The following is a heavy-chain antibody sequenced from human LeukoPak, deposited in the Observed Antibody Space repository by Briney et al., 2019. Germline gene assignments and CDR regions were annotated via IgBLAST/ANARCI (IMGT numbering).Heavy chain of an antibody. CDR3: ASGIAAAGTWFDP. Sequence: EASVKVSCKASGGTFSSYAISWVRQAPGQGLEWMGGIIPIFGTANYAQKFQGRVTVTTDESTSTAYMELSSLRSEDTAVYYCASGIAAAGTWFDPWGQGTLVTVSS. V-gene: IGHV1-69*05. D-gene: IGHD6-13*01. J-gene: IGHJ5*02. CDR2: IIPIFGTA. CDR1: GGTFSSYA.